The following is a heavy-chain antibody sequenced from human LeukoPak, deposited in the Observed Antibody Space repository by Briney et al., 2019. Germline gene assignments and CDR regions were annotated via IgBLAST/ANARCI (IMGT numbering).Heavy chain of an antibody. CDR1: GYTFTSYY. D-gene: IGHD5-18*01. CDR3: ARVSRTAMALRVAYFDY. J-gene: IGHJ4*02. Sequence: ASVKVSCKASGYTFTSYYMHWVRRAPGQGLEWMGIINPSGGSTSYAQKFQGRVTMTRDTSTSTVYMELSSLRSEDTAVYYCARVSRTAMALRVAYFDYWGQGTLVTVSS. V-gene: IGHV1-46*01. CDR2: INPSGGST.